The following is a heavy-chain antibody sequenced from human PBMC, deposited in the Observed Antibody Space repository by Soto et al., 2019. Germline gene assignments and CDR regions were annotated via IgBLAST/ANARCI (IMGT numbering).Heavy chain of an antibody. Sequence: QVQLVESGGGVVQPGRSLRLSCAASGFTFSSYAMHWVRQAPGKGLEWVAVISYDGSNKYYADSVKGRFTISRDNSKNTLYLQMNSRRAEDTVVYYCARPLWRNDYNWGYFDLWGRGTLVTVSS. CDR2: ISYDGSNK. V-gene: IGHV3-30-3*01. J-gene: IGHJ2*01. CDR1: GFTFSSYA. D-gene: IGHD4-4*01. CDR3: ARPLWRNDYNWGYFDL.